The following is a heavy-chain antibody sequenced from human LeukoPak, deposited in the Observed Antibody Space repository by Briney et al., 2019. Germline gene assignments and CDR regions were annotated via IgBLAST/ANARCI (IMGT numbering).Heavy chain of an antibody. J-gene: IGHJ4*02. CDR1: GGSFSGYY. CDR2: INHSGSS. Sequence: PSETLSLTCAVYGGSFSGYYWSWIRQPPGKGLEWIGEINHSGSSNYNPSLKSRVTILADTSKNQFSLKLSSVTAADTAVYYCQYYDFWSGYLDFWGQGTLVTVSS. CDR3: QYYDFWSGYLDF. D-gene: IGHD3-3*01. V-gene: IGHV4-34*01.